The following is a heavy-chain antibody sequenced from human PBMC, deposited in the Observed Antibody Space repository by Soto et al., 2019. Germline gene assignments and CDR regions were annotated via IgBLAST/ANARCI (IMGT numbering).Heavy chain of an antibody. V-gene: IGHV3-53*01. D-gene: IGHD2-2*01. Sequence: LRLSCAASGFTVSNTYMTWVRQPPGKGLECVSVIYTAGGTNYADSVKGRFIISRDNSKNTLYLQMNSLRAEDTAVYYCARALPVAKGGFDPWGQGTLVTVSS. CDR2: IYTAGGT. CDR1: GFTVSNTY. J-gene: IGHJ5*02. CDR3: ARALPVAKGGFDP.